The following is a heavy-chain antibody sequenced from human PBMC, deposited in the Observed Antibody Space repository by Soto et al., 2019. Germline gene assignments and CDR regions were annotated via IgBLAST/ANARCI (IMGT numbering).Heavy chain of an antibody. CDR2: IVVGSGNT. J-gene: IGHJ3*02. CDR1: GFTFTSSA. CDR3: AAEYQGNDAFDI. V-gene: IGHV1-58*01. D-gene: IGHD3-10*01. Sequence: SVKVSCKASGFTFTSSAVQWVRQARGQRLEWIGWIVVGSGNTNYAQKFQESVTITRDMSTSTAYMELSSLRSEDTAVYYCAAEYQGNDAFDIWGQGTMVTVSS.